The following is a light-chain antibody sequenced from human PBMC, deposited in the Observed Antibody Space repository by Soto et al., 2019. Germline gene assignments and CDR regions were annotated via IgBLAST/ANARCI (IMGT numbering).Light chain of an antibody. V-gene: IGLV1-40*01. CDR1: SSNLGAGYD. CDR2: ANS. Sequence: QSVLTQPPSVSGAPGQRVTISCSGSSSNLGAGYDVQWYRRFPGTAPKLLIHANSVRPSGVPDRFSGSKSGTSASLAITGLQAEDEADYYCQSYDSSLIVSKVFGTGTKVTVL. CDR3: QSYDSSLIVSKV. J-gene: IGLJ1*01.